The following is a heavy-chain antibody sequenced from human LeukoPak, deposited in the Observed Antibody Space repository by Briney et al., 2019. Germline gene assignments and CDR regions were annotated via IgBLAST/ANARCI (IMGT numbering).Heavy chain of an antibody. V-gene: IGHV3-48*04. Sequence: PGGSLRLSCAASGFTFSSYSMNWVRQAPGKGLEWVSYISSSSSTIYYADSVKGRFTISRDNAKNSLYLQMNSLRAEDTAVYYCARENPQLYSSGWFDYWGQGTLVTVSS. D-gene: IGHD6-19*01. CDR1: GFTFSSYS. CDR2: ISSSSSTI. J-gene: IGHJ4*02. CDR3: ARENPQLYSSGWFDY.